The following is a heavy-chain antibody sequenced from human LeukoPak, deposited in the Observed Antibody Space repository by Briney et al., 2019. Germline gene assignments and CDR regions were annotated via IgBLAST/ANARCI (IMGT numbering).Heavy chain of an antibody. D-gene: IGHD2-15*01. J-gene: IGHJ6*03. CDR1: GESFSGYY. Sequence: SETLSLTCAVYGESFSGYYWSWIRQPPGKGLEWIGEINHSGSTNYNPSLKSRVTISVDTSKIQFSLKLSSVTAADTAVYYCARGFCSGGSCYSAYYYYYMDVWGKGTTVTVSS. V-gene: IGHV4-34*01. CDR3: ARGFCSGGSCYSAYYYYYMDV. CDR2: INHSGST.